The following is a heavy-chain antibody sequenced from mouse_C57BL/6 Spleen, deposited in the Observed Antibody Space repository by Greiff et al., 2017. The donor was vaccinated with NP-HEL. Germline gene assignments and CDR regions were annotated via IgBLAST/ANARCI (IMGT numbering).Heavy chain of an antibody. D-gene: IGHD3-3*01. Sequence: EVQLQQSGPGLVKPSQSLSLTCSVTGYSITSGYYWNWIRQFPGNKLEWMGYISYDGSNNYNPSLKNRISITRDTSKNQFFLKLNSVTTEDTATYYCARVEGRYFDYWGQGTTLTVAS. V-gene: IGHV3-6*01. CDR2: ISYDGSN. CDR1: GYSITSGYY. J-gene: IGHJ2*01. CDR3: ARVEGRYFDY.